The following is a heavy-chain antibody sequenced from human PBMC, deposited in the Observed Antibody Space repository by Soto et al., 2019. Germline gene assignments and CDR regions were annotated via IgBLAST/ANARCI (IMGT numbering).Heavy chain of an antibody. CDR2: INPSGGTT. Sequence: QVQLVQSGAEVTKPGASVKLSCKASGSTFSNYYFHWVRQAPGQGLEWIGIINPSGGTTTYTQKFQGRVTMTRDNPTNTVYMELSSLRSQDTAIYYCARDVPSAFTRWFDPWGQGTLVTVSS. D-gene: IGHD2-2*01. CDR3: ARDVPSAFTRWFDP. CDR1: GSTFSNYY. J-gene: IGHJ5*02. V-gene: IGHV1-46*01.